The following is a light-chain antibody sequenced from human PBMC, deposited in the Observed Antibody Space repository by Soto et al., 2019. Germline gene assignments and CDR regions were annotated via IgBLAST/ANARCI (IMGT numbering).Light chain of an antibody. CDR1: QSISSW. J-gene: IGKJ1*01. V-gene: IGKV1-5*03. Sequence: DIQMTQSTSTLSASVGDRVTITCRASQSISSWFAWYQQKPGKAPKLLIYKASSLESGVPSRFSGSGSGTEFTLTISSLQPDYFATYYCQQYNSYPTFGQGTKVEIK. CDR3: QQYNSYPT. CDR2: KAS.